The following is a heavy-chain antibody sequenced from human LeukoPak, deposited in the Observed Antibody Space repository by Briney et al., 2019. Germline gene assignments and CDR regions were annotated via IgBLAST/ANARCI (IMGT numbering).Heavy chain of an antibody. CDR3: AREYRFLEWFYGMDV. Sequence: SVKVSCKASGGTFSSYAISWVRQAPGQGLEWMGGIIPIFGTANYAQKFQGRVTITADESTSTAYMELSSLRSEDTAVYYCAREYRFLEWFYGMDVWGQGTTVTVSS. V-gene: IGHV1-69*01. D-gene: IGHD3-3*01. CDR1: GGTFSSYA. CDR2: IIPIFGTA. J-gene: IGHJ6*02.